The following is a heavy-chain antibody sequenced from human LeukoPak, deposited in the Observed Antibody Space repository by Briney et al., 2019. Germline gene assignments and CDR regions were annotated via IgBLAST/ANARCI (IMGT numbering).Heavy chain of an antibody. J-gene: IGHJ3*02. V-gene: IGHV3-13*01. Sequence: PGGSLRLSCAASGFTFSLYDMHWVRQATGKSLEWASGIGTVGDTYYADSVKGRFTISRENAKNSLSLQMDSLRAGDTAVYYCTRDLREGTTPDASDIWGQGTMVTVSS. D-gene: IGHD1-7*01. CDR1: GFTFSLYD. CDR3: TRDLREGTTPDASDI. CDR2: IGTVGDT.